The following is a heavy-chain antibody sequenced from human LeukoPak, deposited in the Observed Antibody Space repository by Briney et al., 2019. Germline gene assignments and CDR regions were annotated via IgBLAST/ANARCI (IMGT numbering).Heavy chain of an antibody. D-gene: IGHD2-15*01. CDR3: ARVVVVAATSRSYYYYYMDV. J-gene: IGHJ6*03. V-gene: IGHV4-4*08. CDR2: IYTSGST. CDR1: GGSISSYY. Sequence: SETLSLTCTVSGGSISSYYWSWIRQPPGKGLEWIGRIYTSGSTNYNPSLKSRVTISVDTSKNQFSLKLSSVTAADTAVYYCARVVVVAATSRSYYYYYMDVWGKGTTVTVSS.